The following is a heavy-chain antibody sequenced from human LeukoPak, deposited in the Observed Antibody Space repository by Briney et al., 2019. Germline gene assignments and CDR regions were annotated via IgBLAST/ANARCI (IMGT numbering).Heavy chain of an antibody. V-gene: IGHV4-59*11. CDR1: GGSISSHY. CDR3: ARVGSSYPGYYYYYMDV. J-gene: IGHJ6*03. CDR2: IYYSGTT. D-gene: IGHD6-6*01. Sequence: SETLSLTCTVSGGSISSHYWSWFRQTPGERPEWIAFIYYSGTTNYNPSLKGRVTISIDSSKNQFSLKLSSVTAADTAVYYCARVGSSYPGYYYYYMDVWGKGTTVTVSS.